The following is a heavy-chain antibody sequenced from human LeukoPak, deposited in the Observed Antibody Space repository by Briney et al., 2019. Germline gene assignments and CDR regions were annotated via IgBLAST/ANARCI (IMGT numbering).Heavy chain of an antibody. Sequence: SETLSLTCTVSGGSISSYYWSWIRQPPGKGLEWIGYIYYSGSTNYNPSLKSRVTISVDTSKNQFSLKLSSVTAADTAVYYCARGSYDSSGYYPGGGYYYYYMDVWGKGTTVTISS. J-gene: IGHJ6*03. CDR3: ARGSYDSSGYYPGGGYYYYYMDV. V-gene: IGHV4-59*01. D-gene: IGHD3-22*01. CDR2: IYYSGST. CDR1: GGSISSYY.